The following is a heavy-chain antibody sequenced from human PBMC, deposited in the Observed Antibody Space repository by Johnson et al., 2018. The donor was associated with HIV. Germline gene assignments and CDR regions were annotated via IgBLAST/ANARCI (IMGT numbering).Heavy chain of an antibody. V-gene: IGHV3-30*04. Sequence: QVQLVESGGGVVQPGRSLRLSCAASGFTFSSYTMHWVRQAPGKGLEWVAVISYDGKNKDYADPVKGRFTLSRDNSKNTLYLQLSSLRTEDTAVYYCARVYSSSSAHAFDIWGQGTVVTVSS. J-gene: IGHJ3*02. D-gene: IGHD6-6*01. CDR2: ISYDGKNK. CDR1: GFTFSSYT. CDR3: ARVYSSSSAHAFDI.